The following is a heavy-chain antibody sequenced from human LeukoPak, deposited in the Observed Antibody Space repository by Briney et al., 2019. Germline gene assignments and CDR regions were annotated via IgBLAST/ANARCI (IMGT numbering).Heavy chain of an antibody. CDR2: ISTSTSTI. CDR1: GFNFSTYS. Sequence: PGGSLRLSCAASGFNFSTYSMNWVRQAPGKGLEWVSYISTSTSTIYYADSVKGRFTISRDNAKKSLYQQMNSLRAEDSALYYCARDYRSSSGRAFDIWGQGTMVTVSS. V-gene: IGHV3-48*04. J-gene: IGHJ3*02. CDR3: ARDYRSSSGRAFDI. D-gene: IGHD6-13*01.